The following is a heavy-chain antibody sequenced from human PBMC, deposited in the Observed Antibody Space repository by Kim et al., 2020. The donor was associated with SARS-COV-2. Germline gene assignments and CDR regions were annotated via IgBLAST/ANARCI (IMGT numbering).Heavy chain of an antibody. V-gene: IGHV3-30*18. CDR2: ISYDGSNK. CDR1: GFTFSSYG. CDR3: AKDPINSSSWWNSYDFDY. Sequence: GGSLRLSCAASGFTFSSYGMHWVRQAPGKGLEWVAVISYDGSNKYYADSVKGRFTISRDNSKNTLYLQMNSLRAEDTAVYYCAKDPINSSSWWNSYDFDYWGQGTLVTVSS. D-gene: IGHD6-13*01. J-gene: IGHJ4*02.